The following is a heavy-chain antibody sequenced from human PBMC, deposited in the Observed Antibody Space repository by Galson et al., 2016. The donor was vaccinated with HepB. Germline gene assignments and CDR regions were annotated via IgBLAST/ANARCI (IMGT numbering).Heavy chain of an antibody. CDR2: IKPDGSEK. CDR3: ALYYYDTSGFVEYFQQ. Sequence: SLRLSCATSGFTFSSVWMSWVRQAPGKGLEWVANIKPDGSEKYYVDSLKGRFTISRDNAKNSLYLQMNSLRAEDTAVYYCALYYYDTSGFVEYFQQWGQGTRGT. CDR1: GFTFSSVW. V-gene: IGHV3-7*03. J-gene: IGHJ1*01. D-gene: IGHD3-22*01.